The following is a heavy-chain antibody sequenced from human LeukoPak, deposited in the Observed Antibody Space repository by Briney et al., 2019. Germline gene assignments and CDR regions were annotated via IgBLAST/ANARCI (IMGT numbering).Heavy chain of an antibody. CDR1: GFTFSSYG. CDR3: AKDVGYYGSGSPSQYYYYYYYMDV. J-gene: IGHJ6*03. Sequence: GGSLRLSCAASGFTFSSYGMHWVRQAPGKGLEWVAFIRYDGSNKYYADSVKGRFTISRDNSKNTLYLQMNSLRAEDTAVYYCAKDVGYYGSGSPSQYYYYYYYMDVWGKGTTVTISS. V-gene: IGHV3-30*02. CDR2: IRYDGSNK. D-gene: IGHD3-10*01.